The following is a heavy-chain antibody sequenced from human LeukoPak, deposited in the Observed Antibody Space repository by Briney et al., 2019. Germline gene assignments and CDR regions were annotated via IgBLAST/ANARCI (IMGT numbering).Heavy chain of an antibody. CDR1: GGSISSYY. J-gene: IGHJ4*02. D-gene: IGHD6-13*01. CDR2: ISYSGTT. Sequence: SETLSLICTVSGGSISSYYWSWILQPPGKGLEWIGYISYSGTTNYNPSLKSRVNISVDTSKNQFSLKLSSVTAADTAVYYCARATAAPGTKHFDFWGQGALVSASS. V-gene: IGHV4-59*08. CDR3: ARATAAPGTKHFDF.